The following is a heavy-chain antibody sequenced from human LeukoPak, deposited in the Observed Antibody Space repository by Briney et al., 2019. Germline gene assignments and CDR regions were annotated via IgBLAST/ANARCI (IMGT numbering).Heavy chain of an antibody. CDR3: ARQNFDQYYFDF. D-gene: IGHD3-9*01. J-gene: IGHJ4*02. CDR2: IYYSGSS. V-gene: IGHV4-31*03. CDR1: GDSISSDDSY. Sequence: SETLSLICTVSGDSISSDDSYWSWIRQHPGKGLEWIGYIYYSGSSYYVPSLQSRVSMSVDTSKNQFSLKLSSVTAADTAVYYCARQNFDQYYFDFWGQGTLVTVPS.